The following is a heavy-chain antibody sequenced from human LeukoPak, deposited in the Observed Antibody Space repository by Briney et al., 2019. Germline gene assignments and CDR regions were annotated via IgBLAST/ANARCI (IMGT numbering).Heavy chain of an antibody. CDR2: MYHSGST. D-gene: IGHD1-26*01. Sequence: PSETLSLTCTVSGYSISSGYYWGWIRQPPGKGLEWIGSMYHSGSTYYNPSLKSRATISVDTSKNQFSLKLSSVTALDTAVYYCASVGATKGAFDIWGQGTMVTVSS. CDR1: GYSISSGYY. J-gene: IGHJ3*02. CDR3: ASVGATKGAFDI. V-gene: IGHV4-38-2*02.